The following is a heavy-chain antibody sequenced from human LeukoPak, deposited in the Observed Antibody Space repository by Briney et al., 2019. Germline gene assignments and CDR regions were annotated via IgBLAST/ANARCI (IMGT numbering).Heavy chain of an antibody. D-gene: IGHD2-15*01. V-gene: IGHV6-1*01. CDR2: TYYRSRWSN. J-gene: IGHJ6*03. CDR1: GDSVSSNSGT. CDR3: ARAGTSYYCSGGSCSVDYYYMGV. Sequence: SQTLSLTCAISGDSVSSNSGTWNWIRQSPSRGLEWLVRTYYRSRWSNDYAVFVKSRITINPDTSKNQFSLHLNSVTPEDTAVYYCARAGTSYYCSGGSCSVDYYYMGVWGKGTTVTVSS.